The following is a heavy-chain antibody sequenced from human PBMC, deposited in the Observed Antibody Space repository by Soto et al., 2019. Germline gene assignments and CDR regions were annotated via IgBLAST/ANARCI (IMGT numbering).Heavy chain of an antibody. CDR1: GYDFLNFN. V-gene: IGHV1-46*01. D-gene: IGHD2-8*02. CDR2: INPSGGYT. J-gene: IGHJ4*02. CDR3: TRADSGGVILPDVRPLFDL. Sequence: QMQMLQSGAEVRKPGASVKVSCKTSGYDFLNFNIHWVRQAPGQGLEWMAVINPSGGYTRHAQKFQGRCSRTRDTFWTTFYMDLSALSSEDTAVYYCTRADSGGVILPDVRPLFDLWGQGTLVVVSS.